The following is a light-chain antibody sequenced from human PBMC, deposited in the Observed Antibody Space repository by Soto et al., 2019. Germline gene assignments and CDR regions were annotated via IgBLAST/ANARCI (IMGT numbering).Light chain of an antibody. Sequence: EIVLTQSPGTLSLSPGDRATLSCRASQSVSSSYLAWYQQKPGQAPRLLIYGASSRATGIPDRFSGSGSGTDFTLSISRLEPEDFAVYYCQQYGSSLSTFGQGTRVDIK. V-gene: IGKV3-20*01. CDR1: QSVSSSY. CDR2: GAS. CDR3: QQYGSSLST. J-gene: IGKJ5*01.